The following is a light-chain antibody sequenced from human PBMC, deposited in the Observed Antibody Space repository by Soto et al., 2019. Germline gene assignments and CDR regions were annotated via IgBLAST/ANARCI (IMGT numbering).Light chain of an antibody. V-gene: IGKV3-20*01. CDR1: QSVTNSF. J-gene: IGKJ1*01. Sequence: EIVLAQSPCTLSLSAGERATLSCRASQSVTNSFLAWYQQKTGQAPRLLIYGASRRATGIPDRFTGSGSGTDFNLTISRLEPEDFAVYYCQQYVSSPWAFGQGTKVDIK. CDR2: GAS. CDR3: QQYVSSPWA.